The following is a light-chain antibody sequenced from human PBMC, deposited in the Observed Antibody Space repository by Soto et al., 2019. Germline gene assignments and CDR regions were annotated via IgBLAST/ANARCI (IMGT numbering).Light chain of an antibody. Sequence: EIVMTQSPATLSVSPGERATLSCRASQSVSSSLAWYQQKPGQAPRLLIYGASTRATGIPARFSGSGSGTEFTLTISRLQSEDFAVYYCQQYNNWWTFGQGTKVDI. CDR1: QSVSSS. V-gene: IGKV3-15*01. CDR3: QQYNNWWT. J-gene: IGKJ1*01. CDR2: GAS.